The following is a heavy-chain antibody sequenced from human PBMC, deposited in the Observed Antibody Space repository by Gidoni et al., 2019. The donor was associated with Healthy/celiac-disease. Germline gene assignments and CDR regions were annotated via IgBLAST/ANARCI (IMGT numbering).Heavy chain of an antibody. Sequence: QLQLQESGPGLVKPSETLSLTCPVSGGSISSSSYYWGWIRQPPGKGLEWIGSIYYSGSTYYNPSLKSRVTISLDTSKNQFSLKLSSVTAADTAIYYCARDSASSDWFDPWGQGTLVTVSS. V-gene: IGHV4-39*07. CDR3: ARDSASSDWFDP. D-gene: IGHD6-6*01. CDR1: GGSISSSSYY. CDR2: IYYSGST. J-gene: IGHJ5*02.